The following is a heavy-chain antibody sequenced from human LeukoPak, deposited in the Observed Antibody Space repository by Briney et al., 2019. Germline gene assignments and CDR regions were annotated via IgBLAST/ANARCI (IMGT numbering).Heavy chain of an antibody. D-gene: IGHD2-15*01. CDR1: GGSFSGYY. Sequence: SETLSLTCAVYGGSFSGYYWSWIRQPPGKGLEWIGEINHSGSTNYNPSLKSRVTISLDTSKNQFSLRLSSVTAADTAVYYCARDFCSGGSCYSYFHYWGQGTLVTVSS. CDR2: INHSGST. V-gene: IGHV4-34*01. J-gene: IGHJ4*02. CDR3: ARDFCSGGSCYSYFHY.